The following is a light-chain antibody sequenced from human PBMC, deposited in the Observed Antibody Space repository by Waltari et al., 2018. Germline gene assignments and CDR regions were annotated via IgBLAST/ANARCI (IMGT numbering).Light chain of an antibody. CDR2: KAS. Sequence: DIHLTQSPSTLSASVGDRVTITCRASQNIDTRLAWYQQKPGKAPKLLIYKASYLQSGVPSRFSGRGSGTEFTLTIDSLQPDDFATYHCQQYNSYSCGFGPGTTVDLK. CDR1: QNIDTR. CDR3: QQYNSYSCG. J-gene: IGKJ3*01. V-gene: IGKV1-5*03.